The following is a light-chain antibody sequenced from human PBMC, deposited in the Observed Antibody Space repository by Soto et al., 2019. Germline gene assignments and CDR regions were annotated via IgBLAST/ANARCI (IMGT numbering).Light chain of an antibody. CDR1: QSVTSNF. Sequence: EIVLTQSPGTLSLSPGERATLSCRASQSVTSNFLASYQHKLGQAPRLLIYDASSRATGIPDRFSGSGSGTDFTLTISRLEPEDFAVYFCQQFGTSPGTFGHGTKVDIK. CDR2: DAS. J-gene: IGKJ3*01. CDR3: QQFGTSPGT. V-gene: IGKV3-20*01.